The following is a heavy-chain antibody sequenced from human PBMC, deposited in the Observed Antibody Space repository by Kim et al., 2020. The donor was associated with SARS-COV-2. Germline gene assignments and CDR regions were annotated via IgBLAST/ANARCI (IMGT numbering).Heavy chain of an antibody. J-gene: IGHJ4*02. CDR3: ATALDDTRGYYYFAY. Sequence: AESVTGRFTVARDDSKNSLYLQMNSLKTEDTAVYYGATALDDTRGYYYFAYWGQGTLVTVSS. D-gene: IGHD3-22*01. V-gene: IGHV3-72*01.